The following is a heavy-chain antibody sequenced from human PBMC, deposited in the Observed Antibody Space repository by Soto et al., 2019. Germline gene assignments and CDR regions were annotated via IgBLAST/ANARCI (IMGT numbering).Heavy chain of an antibody. V-gene: IGHV1-69*06. CDR3: ASRYSYGYPPHYGMDV. D-gene: IGHD5-18*01. CDR1: GGTFSRYS. CDR2: IIPIFGTA. Sequence: SVKVSCKASGGTFSRYSISWVRQAPGQGLEWMGGIIPIFGTANYAQKFQGRVTITADKSTSTAYMELSSLRSEDTAVYYCASRYSYGYPPHYGMDVWGQGTTVTVS. J-gene: IGHJ6*02.